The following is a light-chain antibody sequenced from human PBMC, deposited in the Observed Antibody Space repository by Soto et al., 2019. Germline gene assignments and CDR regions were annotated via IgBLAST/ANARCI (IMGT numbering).Light chain of an antibody. CDR1: QSVTTQ. V-gene: IGKV3-20*01. Sequence: IVLTQSPGTLSLSPGETATLSCRASQSVTTQLAWYQQKRGRAPRLIIHGASRRATGIPDRISGSGSGTDFTLTISRVEPEDVAVYYCQQYGSSPPITFGQGTRLEIK. CDR3: QQYGSSPPIT. J-gene: IGKJ5*01. CDR2: GAS.